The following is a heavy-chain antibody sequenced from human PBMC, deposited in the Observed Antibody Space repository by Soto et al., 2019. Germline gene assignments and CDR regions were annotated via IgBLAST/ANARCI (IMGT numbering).Heavy chain of an antibody. CDR2: ITHSGTT. D-gene: IGHD4-17*01. J-gene: IGHJ4*02. CDR3: ARRTVTLRGLDY. V-gene: IGHV4-34*01. CDR1: GGSLSGYY. Sequence: QVQLQQWGAGLLKPSSTLSLTCAVYGGSLSGYYGSWIRQPPGKGLEWIGEITHSGTTNYNPSLKSGVTISVDPSKYQVSVKLSSVTAADTAVYYFARRTVTLRGLDYWGQGTLVTVSS.